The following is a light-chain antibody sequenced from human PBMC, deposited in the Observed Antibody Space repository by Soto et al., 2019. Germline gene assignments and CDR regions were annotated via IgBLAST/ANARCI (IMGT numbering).Light chain of an antibody. CDR1: SSDLGAYKY. Sequence: QSVLTQPASVSGSPGQSITISCAGTSSDLGAYKYVSWYQQHPDKASKLILYEVSRRPSGVSNRFSGSKSGNTASLTISGLLAEDEADYSCSSYTNTSTLVFGTGTKVTVL. CDR2: EVS. CDR3: SSYTNTSTLV. J-gene: IGLJ1*01. V-gene: IGLV2-14*03.